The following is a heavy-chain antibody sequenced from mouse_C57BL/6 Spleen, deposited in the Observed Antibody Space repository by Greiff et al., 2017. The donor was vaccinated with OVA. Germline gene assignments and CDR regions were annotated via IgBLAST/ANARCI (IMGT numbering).Heavy chain of an antibody. V-gene: IGHV3-6*01. D-gene: IGHD2-4*01. CDR3: AREGDYEYDGGPFAY. J-gene: IGHJ3*01. Sequence: ESGPGLVKPSQSLSLTCSVTGYSITSGYYWNWIRQFPGNKLEWMGYISYDGSNNYNPSLKNRISITRDTSKNQFFLKLNSVTTEDTATYYCAREGDYEYDGGPFAYWGQGTLVTVSA. CDR1: GYSITSGYY. CDR2: ISYDGSN.